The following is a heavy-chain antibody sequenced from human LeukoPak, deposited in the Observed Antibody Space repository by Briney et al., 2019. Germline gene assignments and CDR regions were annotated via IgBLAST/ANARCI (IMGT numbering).Heavy chain of an antibody. CDR3: ARELGSYPENWFDP. CDR1: GFTVSSNY. CDR2: IYSGGST. V-gene: IGHV3-53*01. D-gene: IGHD1-26*01. Sequence: GGSLRLSCAASGFTVSSNYMSWVRQAPGKGLEWVSVIYSGGSTYYADSVKGRFTISRDNSKNTLYLQMNSLRAEDTAVYYCARELGSYPENWFDPWGQGTLVTVSS. J-gene: IGHJ5*02.